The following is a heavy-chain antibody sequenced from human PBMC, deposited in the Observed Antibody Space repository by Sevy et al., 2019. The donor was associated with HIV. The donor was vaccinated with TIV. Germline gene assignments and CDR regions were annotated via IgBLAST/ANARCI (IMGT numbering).Heavy chain of an antibody. V-gene: IGHV3-20*04. Sequence: GGSLRLSCAASGFTFSDHAMSWVRQTPGRGLEWVSCINWKADNTGYADPLKGRFTISRDNAKNSLYLQIYSLRAEDTALYYCARSAYYYDSTGYGPLDLWGQGTMVTVSS. CDR3: ARSAYYYDSTGYGPLDL. D-gene: IGHD3-22*01. J-gene: IGHJ3*01. CDR2: INWKADNT. CDR1: GFTFSDHA.